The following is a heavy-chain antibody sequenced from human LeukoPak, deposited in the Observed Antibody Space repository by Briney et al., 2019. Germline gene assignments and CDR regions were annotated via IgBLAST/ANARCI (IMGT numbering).Heavy chain of an antibody. V-gene: IGHV3-7*01. J-gene: IGHJ4*02. Sequence: GGSLRLSCAASGFTFSSYWMSWVRQAPGKGLEWVANIKQDGSEKYYVDSVKGRFTFSRDNAKNSLYLQMNSLRAEDTAVYYCAYGYSGYLPFDYWGQGTLVTVSS. CDR1: GFTFSSYW. D-gene: IGHD5-12*01. CDR3: AYGYSGYLPFDY. CDR2: IKQDGSEK.